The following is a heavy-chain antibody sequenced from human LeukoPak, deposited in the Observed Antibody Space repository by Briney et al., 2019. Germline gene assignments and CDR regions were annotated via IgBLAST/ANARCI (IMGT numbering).Heavy chain of an antibody. D-gene: IGHD2-2*02. V-gene: IGHV4-31*03. CDR1: GGSISNGGYY. J-gene: IGHJ5*02. CDR2: IYYSGST. Sequence: PSETLSLTCTVSGGSISNGGYYWSWIRQHPGKGLEWIGYIYYSGSTYYNPSLKSRVTISVDTSKNQFSLKLSSVTAADTAVYYCAREKGVVVPAAIIGRWFDPWGQGTLVTVSS. CDR3: AREKGVVVPAAIIGRWFDP.